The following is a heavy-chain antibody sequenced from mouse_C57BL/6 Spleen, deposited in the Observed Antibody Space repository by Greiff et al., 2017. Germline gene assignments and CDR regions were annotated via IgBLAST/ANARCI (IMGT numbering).Heavy chain of an antibody. CDR3: ARRGSNFFDY. CDR2: IDPSDSYT. V-gene: IGHV1-50*01. CDR1: GYTFTSYW. Sequence: QVQLQQPGAELVKPGASVKLSCKASGYTFTSYWMQWVKQRPGQGLEWIGEIDPSDSYTNYNQKFKGKATLTVATSSSTAYMQLSSLTSEDSAVYYCARRGSNFFDYWGQGTTLTVSS. D-gene: IGHD1-1*01. J-gene: IGHJ2*01.